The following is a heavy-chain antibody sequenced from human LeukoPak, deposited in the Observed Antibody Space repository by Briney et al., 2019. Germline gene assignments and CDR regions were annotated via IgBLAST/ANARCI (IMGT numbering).Heavy chain of an antibody. V-gene: IGHV4-59*08. CDR3: ARQARYCGGGTCFDS. Sequence: SETLSLTCTVSGGSISSYYWTWIRQPPGKGLEWTGYIYYSGSTNYNPSLKSRISISVDTSKNQFSLNLSSVTAADTAVYYCARQARYCGGGTCFDSWGQGTLVTVSS. CDR2: IYYSGST. J-gene: IGHJ4*02. D-gene: IGHD2-15*01. CDR1: GGSISSYY.